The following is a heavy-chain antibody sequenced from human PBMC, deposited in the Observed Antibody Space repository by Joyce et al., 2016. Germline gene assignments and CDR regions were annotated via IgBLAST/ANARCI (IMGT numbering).Heavy chain of an antibody. J-gene: IGHJ4*02. CDR2: TYYRTKGYN. CDR3: ARDVRPYASGWSDFDY. CDR1: GHSVSRKSAA. V-gene: IGHV6-1*01. Sequence: QVQLQQSGPGLMKPSQTLSLTCAISGHSVSRKSAAWNWIRQSPARGLGWLGRTYYRTKGYNDYAVYVKGRISINPDKSKKQFSLQLKSVTPEDTAGYYCARDVRPYASGWSDFDYWGQGILVTVSS. D-gene: IGHD6-19*01.